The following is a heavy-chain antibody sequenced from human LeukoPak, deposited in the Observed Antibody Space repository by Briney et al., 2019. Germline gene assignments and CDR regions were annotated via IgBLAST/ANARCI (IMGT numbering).Heavy chain of an antibody. CDR3: ASDIPKWLRTGPTFDY. V-gene: IGHV4-39*07. D-gene: IGHD5-12*01. J-gene: IGHJ4*02. Sequence: SETLSLTCTVSGGSISSSSYYWGWIRQPPGKGLEWIGSIYYSGSTYYNPSLKSRVTISVDTSKNQFSLKLSSVTAADTAVYYCASDIPKWLRTGPTFDYWGQGTLVTVSS. CDR2: IYYSGST. CDR1: GGSISSSSYY.